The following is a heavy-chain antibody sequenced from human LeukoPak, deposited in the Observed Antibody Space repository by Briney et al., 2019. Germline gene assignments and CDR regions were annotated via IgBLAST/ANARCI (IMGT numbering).Heavy chain of an antibody. J-gene: IGHJ4*02. Sequence: GGSLRLSCAASGFTFSSYAMSWVRQAPGKGREWVSAISGSGGSTYYADSVKGRFTISRDNSKNTLYLQMNSLRAEDTAVYYCAKDTYYDISGYGYWGQGTLVTVSS. CDR2: ISGSGGST. CDR3: AKDTYYDISGYGY. CDR1: GFTFSSYA. D-gene: IGHD3-22*01. V-gene: IGHV3-23*01.